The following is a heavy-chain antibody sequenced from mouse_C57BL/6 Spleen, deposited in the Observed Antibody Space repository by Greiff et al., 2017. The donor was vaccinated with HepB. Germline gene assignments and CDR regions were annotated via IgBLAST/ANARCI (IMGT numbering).Heavy chain of an antibody. V-gene: IGHV1-55*01. D-gene: IGHD1-1*01. CDR3: ARRGLDYGSSYDAMDY. Sequence: VQLQQSGAELVKPGASVKMSCKASGYTFTSYWITWVKQRPGQGLEWIGDIYPGSGSTNYNEKFKSKATLTVDTSSSTAYMQLSSLTSEDSAVYYCARRGLDYGSSYDAMDYWGQGTSVTVSS. CDR2: IYPGSGST. J-gene: IGHJ4*01. CDR1: GYTFTSYW.